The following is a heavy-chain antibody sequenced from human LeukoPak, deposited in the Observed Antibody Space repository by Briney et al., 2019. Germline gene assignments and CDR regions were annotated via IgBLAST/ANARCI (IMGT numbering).Heavy chain of an antibody. V-gene: IGHV3-48*01. CDR3: AKDLRGYCSSTSCPLYFDY. CDR2: ISSSSSTI. Sequence: GGSLRLSCAASGFTFSSYSMNWVRQAPGKGLEWVSYISSSSSTIYYADSVKGRFTISRDNSKNTLYLQMNSLRAEDTAVYYCAKDLRGYCSSTSCPLYFDYWGQGTLVTVSS. CDR1: GFTFSSYS. J-gene: IGHJ4*02. D-gene: IGHD2-2*03.